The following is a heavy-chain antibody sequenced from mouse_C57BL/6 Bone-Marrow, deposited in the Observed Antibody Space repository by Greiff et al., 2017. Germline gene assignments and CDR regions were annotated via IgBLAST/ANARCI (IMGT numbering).Heavy chain of an antibody. Sequence: QVQLKQPGAELVKPGASVKMSCKASCYTFTSYWITWVKQRPGQGLEWIGDIYPTSGRTNYNEKFKSKAILTVDTSSNTAYMQLSSLTSEDSAVFYCARSGPLGRSFDYWGQGTTLTVSS. CDR3: ARSGPLGRSFDY. CDR2: IYPTSGRT. D-gene: IGHD4-1*01. J-gene: IGHJ2*01. V-gene: IGHV1-55*01. CDR1: CYTFTSYW.